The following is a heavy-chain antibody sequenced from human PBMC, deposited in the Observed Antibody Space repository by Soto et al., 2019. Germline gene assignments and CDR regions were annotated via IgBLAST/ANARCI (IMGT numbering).Heavy chain of an antibody. J-gene: IGHJ4*02. Sequence: EVQLLESGGGLVQPGGSLRLSCAASGFTFSSYAMAWVRQAPGKGLEWVSTISGTGGSTYYADAVKGRFTISRDSSKNKLYVHMNSLRAEDTAGYYCAKTRTAFVVGETYDYWGQGTLVTVSS. CDR1: GFTFSSYA. CDR2: ISGTGGST. D-gene: IGHD3-3*02. V-gene: IGHV3-23*01. CDR3: AKTRTAFVVGETYDY.